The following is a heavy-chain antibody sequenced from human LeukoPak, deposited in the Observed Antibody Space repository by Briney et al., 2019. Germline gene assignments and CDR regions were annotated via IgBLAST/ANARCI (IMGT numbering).Heavy chain of an antibody. CDR2: INIDGSSI. V-gene: IGHV3-74*01. Sequence: HPGGSLRLSCAAPGFTLNKYWMHWVRQAPGKGLVWVSRINIDGSSISYADSVRGRFTISRDNAKKTLYLQMNNLRAEDTAVYYCTRIPADQTFFDFWGQATLVTVSS. CDR3: TRIPADQTFFDF. J-gene: IGHJ4*02. D-gene: IGHD2-2*01. CDR1: GFTLNKYW.